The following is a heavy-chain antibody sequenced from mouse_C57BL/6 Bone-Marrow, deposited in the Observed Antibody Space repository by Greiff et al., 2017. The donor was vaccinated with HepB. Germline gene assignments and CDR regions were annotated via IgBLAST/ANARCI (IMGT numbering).Heavy chain of an antibody. CDR1: GFTFTDYY. Sequence: DVKLVESGGGLVQPGGSLSLSCAASGFTFTDYYMSWVRQPPGKALEWLGFIRNKANGYTTEYSASVKGRFTISRDNSQSFLYLQMNALRAEDSATYYCASLYSNCWYFDVWGTGTTVTVSS. D-gene: IGHD2-5*01. CDR2: IRNKANGYTT. J-gene: IGHJ1*03. CDR3: ASLYSNCWYFDV. V-gene: IGHV7-3*01.